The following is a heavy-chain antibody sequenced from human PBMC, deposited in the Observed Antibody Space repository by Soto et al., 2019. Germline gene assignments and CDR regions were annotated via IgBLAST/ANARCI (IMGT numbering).Heavy chain of an antibody. CDR3: AKSSQEQYNFDY. CDR1: GFTFSSYG. CDR2: ISYDGSNK. J-gene: IGHJ4*02. D-gene: IGHD6-19*01. Sequence: QVQLVESGGGVVQPGRSLRLSCAASGFTFSSYGMHWVRQAPGKGLEWVAVISYDGSNKYYADFLKGRFTISRDNCKNTVFLEMNSLRVEDTAVYYCAKSSQEQYNFDYWGQGTLVTVSS. V-gene: IGHV3-30*18.